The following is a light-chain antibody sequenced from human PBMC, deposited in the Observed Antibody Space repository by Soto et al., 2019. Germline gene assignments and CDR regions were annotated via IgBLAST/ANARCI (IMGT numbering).Light chain of an antibody. CDR3: QSYDSSLSGWM. CDR1: XSXIGAGYD. Sequence: QSVLTQPPSVSGXXXXRXXXXXXXXXSXIGAGYDVHWYQQLPGTAPKLLIYGNSNRPSGVPDRFSGSKSGTSASLAITGLQAEDEADYYCQSYDSSLSGWMFGGGTKLTVL. V-gene: IGLV1-40*01. CDR2: GNS. J-gene: IGLJ3*02.